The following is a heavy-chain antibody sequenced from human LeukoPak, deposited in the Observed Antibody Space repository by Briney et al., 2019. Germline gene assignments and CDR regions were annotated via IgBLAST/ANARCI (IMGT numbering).Heavy chain of an antibody. V-gene: IGHV3-53*01. J-gene: IGHJ4*02. CDR3: ARGKEYYGSGSFHY. Sequence: PGGSLRLSCAASGFTVSSNYMSWVRQAPGKGLEWVSVIYSGGSTYYADSVKGRFTISRDSAKSSLYLQMNSLRAEDTAVYYCARGKEYYGSGSFHYWGQGTLVTVSS. CDR2: IYSGGST. CDR1: GFTVSSNY. D-gene: IGHD3-10*01.